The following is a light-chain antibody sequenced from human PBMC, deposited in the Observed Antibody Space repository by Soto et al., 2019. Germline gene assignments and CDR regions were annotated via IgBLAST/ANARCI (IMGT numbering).Light chain of an antibody. CDR2: DTS. J-gene: IGKJ2*01. CDR3: QQYNNWPPYT. CDR1: QSVSNN. V-gene: IGKV3-15*01. Sequence: EIVMRQSPATLSVSPGERVTLSCRASQSVSNNLAWYQQTPGQAPRLLIYDTSTRATGIPVRFSGSGSGTEFTLTISGLQSEDFAVYYCQQYNNWPPYTFGQGTKLEIK.